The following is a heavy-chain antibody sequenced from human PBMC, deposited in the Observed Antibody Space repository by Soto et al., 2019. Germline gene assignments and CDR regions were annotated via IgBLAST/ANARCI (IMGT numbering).Heavy chain of an antibody. CDR2: IYPGDSDT. CDR1: GYSFTTYW. V-gene: IGHV5-51*01. J-gene: IGHJ4*02. D-gene: IGHD3-22*01. CDR3: ARGLDYDSSGYYLDF. Sequence: GESLKISCKGSGYSFTTYWIVWVRQMPGKGLECMGVIYPGDSDTIYSPSFEGQVTISADKSISTAYLQWSSLRAEDTAVYYCARGLDYDSSGYYLDFWGQGALVTVSS.